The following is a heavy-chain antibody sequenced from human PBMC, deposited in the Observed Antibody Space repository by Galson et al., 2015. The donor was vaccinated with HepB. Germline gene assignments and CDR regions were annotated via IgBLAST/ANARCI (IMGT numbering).Heavy chain of an antibody. J-gene: IGHJ4*02. CDR1: GFTFSSHA. CDR3: AKETRFGTASVYFDY. V-gene: IGHV3-23*01. CDR2: ISGSGGST. Sequence: SLRLSCAASGFTFSSHAMSWVRQAPGKGLGWVSAISGSGGSTYYADSVKGRFTISRDNSKNTLYLQMNSLRAEDTAVYYCAKETRFGTASVYFDYWGQGTLVTVSS. D-gene: IGHD1-1*01.